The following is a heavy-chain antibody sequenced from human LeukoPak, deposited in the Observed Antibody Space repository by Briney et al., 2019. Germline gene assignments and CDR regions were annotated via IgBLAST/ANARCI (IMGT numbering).Heavy chain of an antibody. J-gene: IGHJ6*02. CDR3: AAEGSGYYHSHYYYGMDI. CDR1: GGTFSTYA. CDR2: IIPIFGTA. V-gene: IGHV1-69*13. Sequence: SVKVSCKASGGTFSTYAISWVRQAPGQGLEWMGGIIPIFGTANYAQKFQGRVTITADESTSTAYMELGSLRSEDTAVYYCAAEGSGYYHSHYYYGMDIWGQGTTVTVSS. D-gene: IGHD3-22*01.